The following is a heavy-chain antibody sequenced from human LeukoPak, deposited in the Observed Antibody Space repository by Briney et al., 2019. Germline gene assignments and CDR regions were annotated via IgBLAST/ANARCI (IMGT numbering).Heavy chain of an antibody. CDR1: GGSISSYY. J-gene: IGHJ3*02. D-gene: IGHD4-23*01. CDR2: IYYSGST. CDR3: ARLFLTTVVTHAFDI. V-gene: IGHV4-59*08. Sequence: PSETLSLTCTVSGGSISSYYWSWIRQPPGKGLEWIGYIYYSGSTNYNPSLKSRVTISVDTSKNQFSLKLSSVTAADTAVYYCARLFLTTVVTHAFDIWGQGTMVTVSS.